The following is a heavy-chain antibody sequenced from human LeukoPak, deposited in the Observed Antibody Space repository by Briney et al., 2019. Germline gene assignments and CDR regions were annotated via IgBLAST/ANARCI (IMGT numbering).Heavy chain of an antibody. CDR2: IYSGGST. CDR1: GLTVSSNY. CDR3: ARDSGSYGIDY. Sequence: GGSLRLSCAASGLTVSSNYMGWVRQAPGKGLEWVSVIYSGGSTYYADSVKGRFTISRDNSKNTLYLQMNSLRAEDTAVYYCARDSGSYGIDYWGQGTMVTVSS. D-gene: IGHD1-26*01. J-gene: IGHJ4*02. V-gene: IGHV3-66*02.